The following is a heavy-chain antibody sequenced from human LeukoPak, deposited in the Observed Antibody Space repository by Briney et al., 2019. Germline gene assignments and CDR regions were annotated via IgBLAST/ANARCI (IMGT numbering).Heavy chain of an antibody. CDR1: GGSISSYY. CDR3: ARDGGTDADYYGMDV. V-gene: IGHV3-11*01. CDR2: ISSSGSTI. Sequence: LSLTCTVSGGSISSYYWSWIRQAPGKGLEWVSYISSSGSTIYYADSVKGRFTISRDNAKNSLYLQMNSLRAEDTAVYYCARDGGTDADYYGMDVWGQGTTVTVSS. J-gene: IGHJ6*02. D-gene: IGHD1-14*01.